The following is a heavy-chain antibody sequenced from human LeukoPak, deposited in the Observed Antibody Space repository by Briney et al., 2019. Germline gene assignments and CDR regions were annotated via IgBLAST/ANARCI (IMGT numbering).Heavy chain of an antibody. D-gene: IGHD3-22*01. CDR1: GGSISSYY. V-gene: IGHV4-59*01. Sequence: SETLSLTCTVSGGSISSYYWSWIRQPPGKGLEWIGYIYYSGSTNYNPSLKSRVTISVDTSKNQFSLKLSSVTAADTAVYHCARESYYYDSSGYGASYYFDYWGQGTLVTVSS. CDR3: ARESYYYDSSGYGASYYFDY. CDR2: IYYSGST. J-gene: IGHJ4*02.